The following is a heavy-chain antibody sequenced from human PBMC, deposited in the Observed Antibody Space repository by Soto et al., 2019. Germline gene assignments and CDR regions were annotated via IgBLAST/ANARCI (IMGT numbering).Heavy chain of an antibody. J-gene: IGHJ3*02. V-gene: IGHV3-23*01. D-gene: IGHD3-3*01. Sequence: PGGSLSLSCAASGFTFSSYAMSWVRQAPGKGLEWVSAISGSGGSTYYADSVKGRFTISRDNSKNTLYLQMNSLRAEDTAVYYCAKDIRATTIFDAFDIWGQGTMVTVSS. CDR2: ISGSGGST. CDR3: AKDIRATTIFDAFDI. CDR1: GFTFSSYA.